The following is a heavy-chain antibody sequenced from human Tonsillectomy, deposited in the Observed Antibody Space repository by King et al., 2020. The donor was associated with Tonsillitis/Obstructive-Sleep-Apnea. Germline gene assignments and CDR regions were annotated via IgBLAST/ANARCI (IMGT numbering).Heavy chain of an antibody. CDR1: GDSIRSSNW. Sequence: LLPASFPGLVQLSGTLSLTCAVSGDSIRSSNWWSWVRQPPGKGLEWIGDVHPIGSTHSNPSLDSRVPISINKYKNQFSLTMSSVTAADTAVYYCAYGHERGDCWGQGTLVTASS. J-gene: IGHJ4*02. CDR2: VHPIGST. D-gene: IGHD3-10*01. CDR3: AYGHERGDC. V-gene: IGHV4-4*02.